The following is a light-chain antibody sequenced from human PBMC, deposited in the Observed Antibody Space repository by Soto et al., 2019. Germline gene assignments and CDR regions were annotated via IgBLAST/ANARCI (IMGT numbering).Light chain of an antibody. Sequence: QSVLTQPHSASGTPGQRVFISCSGSSSNIGGTNYAYWYQQLPGAAPKLLMHSNNLRPSGVPERISGPKSGTSASLAISGLRSEDEAVYYCASWDDRLGAVIFGGGTKVTVL. J-gene: IGLJ2*01. CDR3: ASWDDRLGAVI. CDR2: SNN. CDR1: SSNIGGTNY. V-gene: IGLV1-47*02.